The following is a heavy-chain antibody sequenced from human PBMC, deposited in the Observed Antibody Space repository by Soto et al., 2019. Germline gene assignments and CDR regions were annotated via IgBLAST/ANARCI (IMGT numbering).Heavy chain of an antibody. Sequence: VQLVQSGAEVKKPGSSVKVSCKASGGTFSSYAISWVRQAPGQGLEWMGGIIPIFGTANYAQKFQGRVTITADESTSTAYMELSSLRSEDTAVYYCAREECSSTSCYSNYYGMDVWGQGTTVTVSS. J-gene: IGHJ6*02. V-gene: IGHV1-69*01. CDR1: GGTFSSYA. CDR3: AREECSSTSCYSNYYGMDV. CDR2: IIPIFGTA. D-gene: IGHD2-2*01.